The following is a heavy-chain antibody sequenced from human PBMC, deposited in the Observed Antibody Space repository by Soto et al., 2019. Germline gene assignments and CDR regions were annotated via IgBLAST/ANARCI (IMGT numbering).Heavy chain of an antibody. Sequence: PSETLSLTCTVSGGSTSSRRYYRGWIRQPPGKGLEWIGSIYSSGSTYYNPSLKSRVTISVDTAKNQFSLRLSSVTAADTAVYYCARHPSSSWKYYYYMDVWGKGTTVTVSS. D-gene: IGHD6-13*01. CDR3: ARHPSSSWKYYYYMDV. V-gene: IGHV4-39*01. CDR1: GGSTSSRRYY. J-gene: IGHJ6*03. CDR2: IYSSGST.